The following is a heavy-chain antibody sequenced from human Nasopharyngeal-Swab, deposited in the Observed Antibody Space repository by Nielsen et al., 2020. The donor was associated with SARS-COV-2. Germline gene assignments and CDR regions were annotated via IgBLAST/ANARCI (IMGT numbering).Heavy chain of an antibody. Sequence: ASVKVSCKTSGYTFSNYPITWVRQAPGQGLEYIGWNSTFNGKTHCAQNLQDKVTLSTDTSTTTAYMEVRGLTSGDTAVYYCARTRTGYDSFAHWGQGTPIAVSS. CDR3: ARTRTGYDSFAH. CDR2: NSTFNGKT. CDR1: GYTFSNYP. V-gene: IGHV1-18*01. J-gene: IGHJ4*02. D-gene: IGHD5-12*01.